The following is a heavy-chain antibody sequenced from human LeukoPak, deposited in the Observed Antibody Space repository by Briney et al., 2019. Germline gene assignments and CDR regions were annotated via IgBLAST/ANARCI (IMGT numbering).Heavy chain of an antibody. CDR2: ISSSSGYI. CDR3: ARGPYGAFDI. CDR1: GFTFNTYN. Sequence: GGSLRLSCAASGFTFNTYNLNWVRQAPGKGLEWVSSISSSSGYIYYADSVKGRFTISRDNAKNSLYLQMNSLRDEDTAVYYCARGPYGAFDIWGQGTMVTVSS. D-gene: IGHD3-10*01. V-gene: IGHV3-21*01. J-gene: IGHJ3*02.